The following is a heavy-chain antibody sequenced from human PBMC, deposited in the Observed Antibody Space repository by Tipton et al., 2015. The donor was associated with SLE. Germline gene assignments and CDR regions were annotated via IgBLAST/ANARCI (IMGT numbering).Heavy chain of an antibody. CDR2: IYHSGST. Sequence: TLSLTCTVSGGSISSSNWWSWVRQPPGKGLEWIGEIYHSGSTNYNPSLKSRVTISVDKSKNQFSLKLSSVTAADTAVYYCARDPTNADCSDGVCPPTDTFDIWGQGTMVTVSS. D-gene: IGHD2-8*01. V-gene: IGHV4-4*02. J-gene: IGHJ3*02. CDR1: GGSISSSNW. CDR3: ARDPTNADCSDGVCPPTDTFDI.